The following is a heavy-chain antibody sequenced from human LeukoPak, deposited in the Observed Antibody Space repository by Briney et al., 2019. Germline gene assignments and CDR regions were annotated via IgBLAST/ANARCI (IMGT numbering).Heavy chain of an antibody. V-gene: IGHV3-15*01. J-gene: IGHJ4*02. CDR1: GFSLSNAW. CDR3: SLHFFCY. Sequence: GGSLRLSCAASGFSLSNAWMSWVRQAPGKGLEWVGRIKTKTDGGTIEYAAPVTGRFTISRDDSKNTLYLQMNSLKTEDTAVYFLSLHFFCYRGQGTLVTVSS. CDR2: IKTKTDGGTI.